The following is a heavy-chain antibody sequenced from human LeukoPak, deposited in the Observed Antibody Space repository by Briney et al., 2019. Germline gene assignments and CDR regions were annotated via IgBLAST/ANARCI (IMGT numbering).Heavy chain of an antibody. D-gene: IGHD1-26*01. CDR2: IYYSGST. V-gene: IGHV4-39*07. J-gene: IGHJ4*02. CDR1: GGSISSSSYY. Sequence: SETLSLTCTVSGGSISSSSYYWGWIRQPPGKGLEWIGSIYYSGSTYYNPSLKSRVTISVDTSKNQFSLKLSSVTAADTAVYYCARAYSGSAYYFDYWGQGTLVTVSS. CDR3: ARAYSGSAYYFDY.